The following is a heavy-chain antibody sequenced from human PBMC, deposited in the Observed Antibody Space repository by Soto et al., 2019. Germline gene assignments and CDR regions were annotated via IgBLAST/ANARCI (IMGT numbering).Heavy chain of an antibody. CDR3: AKELGLLLRWGFDY. D-gene: IGHD3-16*01. V-gene: IGHV3-9*01. CDR2: ISWNSGSI. J-gene: IGHJ4*02. Sequence: EVQLVESGGGLVQPGRSLRLSCAASGFTFDDYAMHWVRQAPGKGLEWVSGISWNSGSIGYADSVKGRFTISRDNAKNSLYLQMNSLRAEDTALYYCAKELGLLLRWGFDYWGQGTLVTVSS. CDR1: GFTFDDYA.